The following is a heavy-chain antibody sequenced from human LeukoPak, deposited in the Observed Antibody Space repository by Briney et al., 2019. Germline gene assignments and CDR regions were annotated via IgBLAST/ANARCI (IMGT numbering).Heavy chain of an antibody. CDR2: INHSGST. J-gene: IGHJ4*02. Sequence: SETLSLTCAVYGGSFSGYYWSWIRQPPGKGLEWIGEINHSGSTNYNPSLKSRVTIPVDTSKNQFSLKLSSVTAADTAVYYCARSHRRGYSGYGQPRPFDYWGQGTLVTVSS. D-gene: IGHD5-12*01. CDR3: ARSHRRGYSGYGQPRPFDY. V-gene: IGHV4-34*01. CDR1: GGSFSGYY.